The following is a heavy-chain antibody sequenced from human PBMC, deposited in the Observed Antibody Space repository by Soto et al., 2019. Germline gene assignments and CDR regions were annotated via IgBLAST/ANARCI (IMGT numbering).Heavy chain of an antibody. V-gene: IGHV3-23*01. CDR3: ARGGLYVLTGFSHFDY. CDR1: GFTLRSYA. Sequence: PGGSLRLSXAASGFTLRSYAMSWVRQAPGKGLEWVSVNSGGGDKTYYADSVKGRFTVSRDNSKNTLYLQLNNLRAEDTAVYFCARGGLYVLTGFSHFDYWGQGALVTVSS. D-gene: IGHD3-9*01. CDR2: NSGGGDKT. J-gene: IGHJ4*02.